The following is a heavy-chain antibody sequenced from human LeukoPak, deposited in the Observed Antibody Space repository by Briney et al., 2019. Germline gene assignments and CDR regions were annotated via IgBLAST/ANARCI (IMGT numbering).Heavy chain of an antibody. J-gene: IGHJ6*04. Sequence: PGGSLRLSCAVSGFTLSSYTMNWVRQAPGKGLEWVSSISSSSSYIYYADSVKGRFTISRDNAKNSLYLQMNSLRAEDTAVYYCAELGITMIGGVWGKGTTVTISS. CDR2: ISSSSSYI. V-gene: IGHV3-21*01. D-gene: IGHD3-10*02. CDR1: GFTLSSYT. CDR3: AELGITMIGGV.